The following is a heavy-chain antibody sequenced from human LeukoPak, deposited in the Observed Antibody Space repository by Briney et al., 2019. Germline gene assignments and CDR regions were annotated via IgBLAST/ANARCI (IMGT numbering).Heavy chain of an antibody. CDR1: GFTFSSNY. V-gene: IGHV3-53*01. D-gene: IGHD6-6*01. J-gene: IGHJ6*04. CDR3: ARSLGPYSSSSSMDV. CDR2: IYSGGST. Sequence: GGSLRLSCAASGFTFSSNYMSWVRQAPGKGLEWVSVIYSGGSTYYSDSVKGRLTISRDNSKNTLYLQMNSLRAEDTAVYYCARSLGPYSSSSSMDVWGKGTTVTVSS.